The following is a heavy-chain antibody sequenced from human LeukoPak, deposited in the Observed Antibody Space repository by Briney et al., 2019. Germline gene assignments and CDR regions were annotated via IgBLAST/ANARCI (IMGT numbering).Heavy chain of an antibody. D-gene: IGHD2-2*01. CDR1: GGSFSGYY. Sequence: PSETLSLTRAVYGGSFSGYYWSWIRQPPGKGLEWIGEINHSGSTNYNPSLKSRVTISVDTSKNQFSLKLSSVTAADTAVYYCARSPSWYCSSTSCYPDYWGQGTLVTVSS. V-gene: IGHV4-34*01. CDR2: INHSGST. CDR3: ARSPSWYCSSTSCYPDY. J-gene: IGHJ4*02.